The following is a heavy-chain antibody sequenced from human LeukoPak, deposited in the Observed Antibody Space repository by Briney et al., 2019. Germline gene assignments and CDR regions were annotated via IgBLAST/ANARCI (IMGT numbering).Heavy chain of an antibody. J-gene: IGHJ4*02. D-gene: IGHD6-13*01. CDR3: ARGIGIAAPFDY. CDR2: ISSNGGST. CDR1: GFTFSSYA. Sequence: PGGSLRLSCAASGFTFSSYAMHWVRQAPGKGLEYVSAISSNGGSTYYANSVKGRFTISRDNAKNSLYLQMNSLRAEDTAVYYCARGIGIAAPFDYWGQGTLVTVSS. V-gene: IGHV3-64*01.